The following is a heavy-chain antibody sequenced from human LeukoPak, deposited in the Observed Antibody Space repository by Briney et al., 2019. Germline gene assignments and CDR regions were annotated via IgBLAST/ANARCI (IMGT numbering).Heavy chain of an antibody. J-gene: IGHJ4*02. CDR2: ISSSSSYI. Sequence: PGGSLRLSCAASGFTFSSYSMNWVRQAPGKGLEWVSSISSSSSYIYYADSVKGRSTISRDNAKNSLYLQMNSLRAEDTAVYYCARGREMATFDYWGQGTLVTVSS. D-gene: IGHD5-24*01. CDR1: GFTFSSYS. CDR3: ARGREMATFDY. V-gene: IGHV3-21*01.